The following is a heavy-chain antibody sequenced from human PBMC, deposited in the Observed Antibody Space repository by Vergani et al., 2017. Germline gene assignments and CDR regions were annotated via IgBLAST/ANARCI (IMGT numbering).Heavy chain of an antibody. CDR1: GFTFSSYA. CDR3: AKVFCSSTSCYILAYMDV. D-gene: IGHD2-2*02. V-gene: IGHV3-23*01. Sequence: EVQLLESGGGLVQPGGSLRLSCAASGFTFSSYAMSWVRQAPGKGLEWVSAISGSGVSTYYADSVKGRFTISRDNSKNTLYLQMNSLRAEDTAVYYCAKVFCSSTSCYILAYMDVWGKGTTVTVSS. CDR2: ISGSGVST. J-gene: IGHJ6*03.